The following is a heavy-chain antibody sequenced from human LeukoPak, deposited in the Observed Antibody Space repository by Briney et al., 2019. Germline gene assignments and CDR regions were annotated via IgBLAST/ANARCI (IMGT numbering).Heavy chain of an antibody. D-gene: IGHD1-1*01. CDR3: ARGPGWNDY. Sequence: TGGSLRLSCVASGFTFSSYWMHWVRQAPGKGLLWVSRINSDGSSSSYADSVKGRFTVSRDNAKNTLYLQMNSLRAEDTAVYYCARGPGWNDYWGQGTLVTVSS. J-gene: IGHJ4*02. CDR2: INSDGSSS. CDR1: GFTFSSYW. V-gene: IGHV3-74*01.